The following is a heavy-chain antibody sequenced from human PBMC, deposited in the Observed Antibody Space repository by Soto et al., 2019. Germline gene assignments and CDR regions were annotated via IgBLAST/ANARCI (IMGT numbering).Heavy chain of an antibody. V-gene: IGHV3-15*07. D-gene: IGHD3-9*01. CDR3: ARGAELVIIGNYYYGMDV. CDR2: IKSKTDGGTP. CDR1: GFTFTTAW. J-gene: IGHJ6*02. Sequence: GGSLRLSCAASGFTFTTAWINWVRQAPGKGLEWVGRIKSKTDGGTPDFAAPVRGRFAISRDDSKSMVYLQMNSLRAEDTAVYYCARGAELVIIGNYYYGMDVWGQGTTVTVSS.